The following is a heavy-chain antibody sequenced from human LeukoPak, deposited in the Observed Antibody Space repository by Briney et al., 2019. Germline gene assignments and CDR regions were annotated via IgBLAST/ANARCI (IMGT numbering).Heavy chain of an antibody. V-gene: IGHV3-23*01. Sequence: HTGGSLRLSCAASGFTFSSYAMSWVRQAPGKGLEWVSAISGSGGSTYYADSVKGRFTISRDNSKNTLYLQMNSLRAEDTAAYYCAKDPPPIVPAAFDYWGQGTLVTVSS. CDR3: AKDPPPIVPAAFDY. J-gene: IGHJ4*02. CDR2: ISGSGGST. CDR1: GFTFSSYA. D-gene: IGHD2-2*01.